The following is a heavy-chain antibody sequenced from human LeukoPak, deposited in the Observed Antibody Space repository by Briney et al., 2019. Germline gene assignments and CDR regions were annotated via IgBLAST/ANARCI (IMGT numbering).Heavy chain of an antibody. D-gene: IGHD5-24*01. CDR3: ARLTVEMASNFDY. V-gene: IGHV4-59*01. J-gene: IGHJ4*02. CDR2: IYYSGST. CDR1: GGSISSYY. Sequence: SETLSLTCTVSGGSISSYYWSWIRQPPGKGLEWIGYIYYSGSTNYNPSLKSRVTISVDTSKNQFSLKLSSVTAADTAVYYCARLTVEMASNFDYWGQGTLVTVSS.